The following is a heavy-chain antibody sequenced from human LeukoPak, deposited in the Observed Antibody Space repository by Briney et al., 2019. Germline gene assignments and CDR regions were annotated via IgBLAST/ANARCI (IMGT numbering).Heavy chain of an antibody. CDR3: AAMDSYYDILTGYYRRGIDY. V-gene: IGHV3-9*01. CDR2: ISWNSGSI. CDR1: GFTFDDYA. D-gene: IGHD3-9*01. J-gene: IGHJ4*02. Sequence: GGSLRLSCAASGFTFDDYAMPWVRQAPGKGLEWVSGISWNSGSIGYADSVKGRFTISRDNAKNSLYLQMNSLRAEDTALYYCAAMDSYYDILTGYYRRGIDYWGQGTLVTVSS.